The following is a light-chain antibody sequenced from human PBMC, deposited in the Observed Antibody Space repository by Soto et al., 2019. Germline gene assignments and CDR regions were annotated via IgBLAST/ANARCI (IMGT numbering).Light chain of an antibody. Sequence: MTQSPLSLPVTLGQPASISCRSSQSPLYTNGKTYLSWFQQKPGKAPKLLIYRASNLESGVPSRFSGSGSGTEFTLTISSLQPDDFATYYCQHYNSYSEAFGQGTKVDIK. CDR2: RAS. CDR1: QSPLYTNGKTY. CDR3: QHYNSYSEA. J-gene: IGKJ1*01. V-gene: IGKV1-5*03.